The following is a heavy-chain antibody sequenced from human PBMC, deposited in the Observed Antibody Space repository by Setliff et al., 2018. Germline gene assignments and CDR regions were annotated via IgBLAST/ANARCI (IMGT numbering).Heavy chain of an antibody. D-gene: IGHD3-3*01. CDR1: GGTFSSYA. CDR3: AREQYYDFPLDYGMDV. CDR2: ITPIFGTA. V-gene: IGHV1-69*13. Sequence: GASVKVSCKASGGTFSSYAISWVRQAPGQGLEWMGGITPIFGTANYAQKFQGRVTITADESTSTAYMELSSLRSEDTALYHCAREQYYDFPLDYGMDVWGQGTTVTVSS. J-gene: IGHJ6*02.